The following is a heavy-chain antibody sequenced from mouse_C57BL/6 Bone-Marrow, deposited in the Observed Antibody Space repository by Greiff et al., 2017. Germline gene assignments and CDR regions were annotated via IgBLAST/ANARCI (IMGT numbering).Heavy chain of an antibody. D-gene: IGHD1-1*01. J-gene: IGHJ4*01. CDR3: ARGEASYYYGSKGKDV. Sequence: QVQLQQSGAELARPGASVKLSCKASGYTFTSYGISWVKQRTGQGLEWIGEIYPRSGNTYYNEKFKGKATLTADKSSSTAYMELRSLTSENSAGFFCARGEASYYYGSKGKDVGGRGTSVTVSA. CDR1: GYTFTSYG. CDR2: IYPRSGNT. V-gene: IGHV1-81*01.